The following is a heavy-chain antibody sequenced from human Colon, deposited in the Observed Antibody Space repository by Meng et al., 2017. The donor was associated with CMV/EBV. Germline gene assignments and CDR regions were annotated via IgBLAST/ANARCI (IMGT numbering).Heavy chain of an antibody. V-gene: IGHV3-23*01. Sequence: GESLKISCAVSGFIFSSYAMTWVRQAPGKGLEWVSSISGSGGSAYYADSVKGRFLISRDNSRSTLYLQMNSLRVEDTAVYYCASHTGTGSRPFDYWGQGTLVTVSS. CDR2: ISGSGGSA. D-gene: IGHD4-17*01. CDR1: GFIFSSYA. J-gene: IGHJ4*02. CDR3: ASHTGTGSRPFDY.